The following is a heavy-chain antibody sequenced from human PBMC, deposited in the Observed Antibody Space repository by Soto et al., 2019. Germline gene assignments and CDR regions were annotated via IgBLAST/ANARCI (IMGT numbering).Heavy chain of an antibody. CDR3: ARGGHVVVVTAALDY. CDR2: VNPSGGHT. Sequence: QVQLVQSGAEVKKPGASVKVSCKASGDTFTDYYIHWVRQAPGQGLEWMVTVNPSGGHTTYAQHFLGRITMTRDTSTSTLYMELTSLTSEDTAVYYCARGGHVVVVTAALDYWGQGTLVTVSS. D-gene: IGHD2-21*02. CDR1: GDTFTDYY. V-gene: IGHV1-46*01. J-gene: IGHJ4*02.